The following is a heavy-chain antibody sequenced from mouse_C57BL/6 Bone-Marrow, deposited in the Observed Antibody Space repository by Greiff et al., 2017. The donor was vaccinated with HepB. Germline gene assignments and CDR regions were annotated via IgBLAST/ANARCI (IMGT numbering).Heavy chain of an antibody. CDR2: VSSGGSYT. D-gene: IGHD1-1*01. V-gene: IGHV5-6*01. Sequence: EVKVVESGGDLVKPGGSLKLSCAASGFTFSSYGMSWVRQTPDKRLEWVATVSSGGSYTYYPDSVKGRFTISRDNAKNTLYLQMSSLKSEDTAMYYCARQGRPTVVACYYAMDYWGQGTSVTVSS. CDR3: ARQGRPTVVACYYAMDY. J-gene: IGHJ4*01. CDR1: GFTFSSYG.